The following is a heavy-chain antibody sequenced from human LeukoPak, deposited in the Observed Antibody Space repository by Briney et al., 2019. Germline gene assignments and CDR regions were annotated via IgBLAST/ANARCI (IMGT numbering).Heavy chain of an antibody. CDR2: ISGDGGST. CDR3: ARGENNYGYYYFDY. V-gene: IGHV3-43*02. CDR1: GFTFDDYA. Sequence: PGGSLRLSCAASGFTFDDYAMHWVRQAPGKGLEWVSLISGDGGSTYYADSVKGRFTISRDNSKNSLYLQINSLRAEDTSVYYCARGENNYGYYYFDYWGQGTLVTVSS. D-gene: IGHD5-24*01. J-gene: IGHJ4*02.